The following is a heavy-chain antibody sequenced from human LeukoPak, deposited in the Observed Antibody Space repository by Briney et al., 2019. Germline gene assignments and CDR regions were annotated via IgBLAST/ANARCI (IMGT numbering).Heavy chain of an antibody. Sequence: PSETLSLTCAVYGGSFSGYYWSWIRQPPGKGLEWIGEINHSGSTNYNPSLESRVTISVDTSKNQFSLKLSSVTAADTAVYYCARAAPLLNYYGSGSYRNYFDYWGQGTLVTVSS. CDR2: INHSGST. CDR1: GGSFSGYY. J-gene: IGHJ4*02. CDR3: ARAAPLLNYYGSGSYRNYFDY. D-gene: IGHD3-10*01. V-gene: IGHV4-34*01.